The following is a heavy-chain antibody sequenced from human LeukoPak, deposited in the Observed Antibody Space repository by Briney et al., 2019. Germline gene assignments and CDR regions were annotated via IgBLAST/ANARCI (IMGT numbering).Heavy chain of an antibody. D-gene: IGHD4-17*01. V-gene: IGHV1-2*02. CDR2: IKPDSGDT. CDR3: ARGNSDDYGRPDY. CDR1: GYTFTVYY. Sequence: ASVKVSCKASGYTFTVYYIHWVRQAPGQGLEWMGWIKPDSGDTNYEQEFQGRVTMTRDTSISTAYMEVSSLRSDDTAVYYCARGNSDDYGRPDYWGQGIPVTVST. J-gene: IGHJ4*02.